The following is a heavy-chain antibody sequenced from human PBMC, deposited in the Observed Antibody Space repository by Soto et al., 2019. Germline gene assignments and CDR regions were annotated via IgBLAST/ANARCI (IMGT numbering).Heavy chain of an antibody. J-gene: IGHJ6*02. CDR2: IYQSGST. D-gene: IGHD2-2*01. CDR1: GASVNSGNYY. V-gene: IGHV4-61*03. CDR3: ASGTIYRSCGMDV. Sequence: QVQLQESGPGLVKPSETLSLTCTVSGASVNSGNYYWGWIRQTPGKGLEWIGYIYQSGSTRYSPTLKRRVTISLDTSKSHFSLKVPSVTAADTAVYYCASGTIYRSCGMDVWGQGTTVTVSS.